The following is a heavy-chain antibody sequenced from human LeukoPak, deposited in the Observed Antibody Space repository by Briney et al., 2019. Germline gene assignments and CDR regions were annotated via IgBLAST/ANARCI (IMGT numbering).Heavy chain of an antibody. CDR1: GFTFSSYA. V-gene: IGHV3-23*01. Sequence: LGGSLRLSCAASGFTFSSYAMSWVRQAPGKGLEWVSAISGSGGSTYYADSVKGRFTISRDNSKNTLYLQMNSLRAEDTAVYYCAKWRAGDQSLDYWGQGTLVTVSS. CDR3: AKWRAGDQSLDY. D-gene: IGHD7-27*01. CDR2: ISGSGGST. J-gene: IGHJ4*02.